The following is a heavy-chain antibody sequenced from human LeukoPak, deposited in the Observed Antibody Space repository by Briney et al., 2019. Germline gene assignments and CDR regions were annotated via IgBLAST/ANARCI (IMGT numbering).Heavy chain of an antibody. CDR3: ARGDSSGYYYRY. Sequence: ASVKVSCKASGYTFTGYYMHWVRQAPGQGLEWMGWINPNSGGTNYAQKFQGRVTMTRDTSASTAYMELSSLRSEDMAVYYCARGDSSGYYYRYWGQGTLVTVSS. V-gene: IGHV1-2*02. CDR2: INPNSGGT. J-gene: IGHJ4*02. D-gene: IGHD3-22*01. CDR1: GYTFTGYY.